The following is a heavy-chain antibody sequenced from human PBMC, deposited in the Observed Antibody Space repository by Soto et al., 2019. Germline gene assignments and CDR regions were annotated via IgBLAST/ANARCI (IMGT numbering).Heavy chain of an antibody. Sequence: QVQLVESGGRVIEPGTSLRLSSAVSGFSFSSYGMHWVRKAPGKGLERVAVVWHNGNNKYYADSVKGRFTISRDNSKNTLYLQMNSLRAEDKAVYYCARDTSAGVDYWGQGTLVTVSS. V-gene: IGHV3-33*01. CDR3: ARDTSAGVDY. D-gene: IGHD2-15*01. CDR1: GFSFSSYG. J-gene: IGHJ4*02. CDR2: VWHNGNNK.